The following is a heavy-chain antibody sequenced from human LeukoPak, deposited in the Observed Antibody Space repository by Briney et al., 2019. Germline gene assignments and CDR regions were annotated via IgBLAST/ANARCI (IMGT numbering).Heavy chain of an antibody. Sequence: PSETLSLTCTVSGGSISSSSYYWGWIRQPPGKGLEWIGSIYYSGSTYYNPSLKSRVTISVDTSKNQLSLKLSSVTAADTAVYYCARHSGYDFWSGYPSAEYFQHWGQGTLVTVSS. V-gene: IGHV4-39*01. J-gene: IGHJ1*01. D-gene: IGHD3-3*01. CDR2: IYYSGST. CDR1: GGSISSSSYY. CDR3: ARHSGYDFWSGYPSAEYFQH.